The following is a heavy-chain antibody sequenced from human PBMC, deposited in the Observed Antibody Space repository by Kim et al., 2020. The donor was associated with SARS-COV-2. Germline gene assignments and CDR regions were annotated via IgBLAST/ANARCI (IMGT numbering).Heavy chain of an antibody. CDR2: INAGNGNT. CDR3: AREQGEYPVGDAFDI. V-gene: IGHV1-3*01. Sequence: ASVKVSCKASGYTFTSYAMHWVRQAPGQRLEWMGWINAGNGNTKYSQKFQGRVTITRDTSASTAYMELSSLRSEDTAVYYCAREQGEYPVGDAFDIWGQGTMVTVSS. J-gene: IGHJ3*02. D-gene: IGHD2-2*02. CDR1: GYTFTSYA.